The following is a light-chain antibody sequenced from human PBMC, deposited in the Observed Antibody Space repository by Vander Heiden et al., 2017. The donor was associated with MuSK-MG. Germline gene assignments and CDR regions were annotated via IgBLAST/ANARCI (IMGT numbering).Light chain of an antibody. V-gene: IGKV1-9*01. CDR3: QQLSSYPLT. CDR2: AAS. J-gene: IGKJ4*01. Sequence: ADRVTITCRASQGITSYLAWYQQKPGKAPKLLIYAASTLQSGVPSRFSGSGSGTEFTLTISSLQAEDLATYYCQQLSSYPLTFGGGTKVEIK. CDR1: QGITSY.